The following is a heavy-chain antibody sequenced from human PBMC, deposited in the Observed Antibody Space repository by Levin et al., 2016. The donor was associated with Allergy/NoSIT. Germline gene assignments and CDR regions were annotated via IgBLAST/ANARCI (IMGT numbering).Heavy chain of an antibody. Sequence: GGSLRLSCGGSGLMFNWFWMTWVRRAPGKGLEWVGNIKPDGSEKNYVDSVRGRFTISRDNTKNSLFLQMNGLRAEDTAIYYCAAKHGAPDCELGTCYFFDYWGQGTQVSVSS. CDR2: IKPDGSEK. J-gene: IGHJ4*02. CDR1: GLMFNWFW. CDR3: AAKHGAPDCELGTCYFFDY. D-gene: IGHD2-21*01. V-gene: IGHV3-7*03.